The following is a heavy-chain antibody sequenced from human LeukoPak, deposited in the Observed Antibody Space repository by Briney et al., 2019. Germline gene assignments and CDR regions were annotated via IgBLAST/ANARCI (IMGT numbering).Heavy chain of an antibody. CDR2: INLSGGGT. J-gene: IGHJ4*02. Sequence: ASVKVSCKASGYTFISYYMHWVRQAAGQGLEWMGIINLSGGGTSYPQKFQGRVTMTRDTSTSTVYMELSSLRSEDTAVYYCAGSSVERQQLARFDYWGQGTLVTVSS. CDR1: GYTFISYY. CDR3: AGSSVERQQLARFDY. D-gene: IGHD6-13*01. V-gene: IGHV1-46*01.